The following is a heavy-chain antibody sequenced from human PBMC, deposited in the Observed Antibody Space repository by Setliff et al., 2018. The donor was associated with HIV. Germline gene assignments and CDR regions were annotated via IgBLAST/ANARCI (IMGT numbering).Heavy chain of an antibody. J-gene: IGHJ4*02. Sequence: PGESLKISCKGSGYTFTSYWIGWVRQMPGKGLEWMGIIYPGDSDTRYSPSFQGRVTISADKSISTAYLQWSTLKASDTAIYYCARAGSGSYYNAPHYWGRGTLVTVSS. V-gene: IGHV5-51*01. CDR1: GYTFTSYW. CDR2: IYPGDSDT. D-gene: IGHD3-10*01. CDR3: ARAGSGSYYNAPHY.